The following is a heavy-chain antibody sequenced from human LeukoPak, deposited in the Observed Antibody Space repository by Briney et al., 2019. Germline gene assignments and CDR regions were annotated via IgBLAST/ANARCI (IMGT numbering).Heavy chain of an antibody. Sequence: ASVKVSCKASGYTFTGYYMHWVRQARGQGLEWMGWINPNSGGTNYAQKFQGWVTMTRDTSISTAYMELSRLRSDDTAVYYCARGIAAAGTEWFDPWGQGTLVTVSS. CDR3: ARGIAAAGTEWFDP. V-gene: IGHV1-2*04. D-gene: IGHD6-13*01. J-gene: IGHJ5*02. CDR2: INPNSGGT. CDR1: GYTFTGYY.